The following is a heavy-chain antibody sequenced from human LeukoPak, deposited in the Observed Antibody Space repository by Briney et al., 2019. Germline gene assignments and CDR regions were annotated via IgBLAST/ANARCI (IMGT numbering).Heavy chain of an antibody. V-gene: IGHV3-30*03. Sequence: PGRSLRLSCAASGFTFSSYGMHWVRQAPGKGLEWVAVISYDGSNKYYADSVKGRFTISRDDSKNSLYLQMNSLKTEDTAVYYCATFDYWGQGTLVTVSS. J-gene: IGHJ4*02. CDR3: ATFDY. CDR2: ISYDGSNK. CDR1: GFTFSSYG.